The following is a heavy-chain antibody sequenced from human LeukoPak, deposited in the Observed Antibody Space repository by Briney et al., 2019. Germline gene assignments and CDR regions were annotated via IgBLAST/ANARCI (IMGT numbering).Heavy chain of an antibody. V-gene: IGHV3-23*01. CDR2: ISSSARSA. Sequence: PGVSLTLSCEVSGFTCNNFAMNWVRQAPGKGLEWVSNISSSARSAVYGDSVRGRFTISRVNAENTLYLQMNDLRADDTAIYYCAKDQRSGEYNYGWGPFDIWGQGTMVTVSS. CDR1: GFTCNNFA. CDR3: AKDQRSGEYNYGWGPFDI. D-gene: IGHD5-18*01. J-gene: IGHJ3*02.